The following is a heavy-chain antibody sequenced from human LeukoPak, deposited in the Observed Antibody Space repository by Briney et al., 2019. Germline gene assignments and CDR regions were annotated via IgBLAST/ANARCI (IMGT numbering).Heavy chain of an antibody. CDR1: GGSIRSSYYY. CDR3: ARYYGP. D-gene: IGHD3-16*01. J-gene: IGHJ5*02. V-gene: IGHV4-39*01. Sequence: PSETLSLTCTVSGGSIRSSYYYWGWIRQPPGKGLEWIGSIYDSGSTYYNPSLKSRVTISVDTSKNQFSLKLNSVTAADTAVYYCARYYGPWGQGTLVTVSS. CDR2: IYDSGST.